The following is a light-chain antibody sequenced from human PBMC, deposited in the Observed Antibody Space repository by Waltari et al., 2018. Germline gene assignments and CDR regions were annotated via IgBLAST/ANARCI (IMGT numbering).Light chain of an antibody. J-gene: IGKJ5*01. Sequence: DIQMTQSPSSLSASVGDRVTITCQATEDITNYLNWYQQKPGKAPKLLIYEASNLETGVSSRFSGSGSGTDFTFAISSLQPEDVATYYCQQYHDLPTFGQGTRLEIK. CDR3: QQYHDLPT. V-gene: IGKV1-33*01. CDR2: EAS. CDR1: EDITNY.